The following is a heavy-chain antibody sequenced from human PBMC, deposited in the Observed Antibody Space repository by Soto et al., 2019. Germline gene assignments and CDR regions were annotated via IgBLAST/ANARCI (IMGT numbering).Heavy chain of an antibody. CDR3: ARVREYSGYDMAIWFDP. CDR1: GAAVSNGDYR. CDR2: IYNDGST. Sequence: PSETLSLTCTVSGAAVSNGDYRWNWIRQPPGKGLEWIGDIYNDGSTHYNPSLKSRVTISVDTSKNQFSPRLSSVTAADTAVYYCARVREYSGYDMAIWFDPWGQGTLVTVSS. D-gene: IGHD5-12*01. V-gene: IGHV4-30-4*08. J-gene: IGHJ5*02.